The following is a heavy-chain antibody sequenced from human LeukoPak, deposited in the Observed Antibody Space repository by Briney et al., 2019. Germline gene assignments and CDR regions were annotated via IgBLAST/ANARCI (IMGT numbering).Heavy chain of an antibody. J-gene: IGHJ5*02. Sequence: GGSLRLSCAASGFTFSSYWMSWVRQAPGKGLEWVANIKQDGSEKYYVDSVKGRFTISRDNAKNSLYLQMNSLRAEDTAVYYCAKDISPRGREITMIVGALDPWGQGTLVTVSS. CDR1: GFTFSSYW. V-gene: IGHV3-7*03. CDR2: IKQDGSEK. D-gene: IGHD3-22*01. CDR3: AKDISPRGREITMIVGALDP.